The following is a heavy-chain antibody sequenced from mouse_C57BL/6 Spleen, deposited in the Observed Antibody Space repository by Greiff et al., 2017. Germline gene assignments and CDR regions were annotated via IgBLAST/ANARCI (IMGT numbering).Heavy chain of an antibody. Sequence: QVQLKQPGAELVKPGASVKLSCKASGYTFTSYWMHWVKQRPGQGLEWIGMIHPNSGSTNYNEKFKSKATLTVDKSSSTAYMQLSSLTSEYSAVYYCASAVTTVVATRAMDYWGQGTSVTVSS. V-gene: IGHV1-64*01. J-gene: IGHJ4*01. CDR2: IHPNSGST. CDR1: GYTFTSYW. CDR3: ASAVTTVVATRAMDY. D-gene: IGHD1-1*01.